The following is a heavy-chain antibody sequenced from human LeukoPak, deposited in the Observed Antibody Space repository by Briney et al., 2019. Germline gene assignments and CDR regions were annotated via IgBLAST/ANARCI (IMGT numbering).Heavy chain of an antibody. CDR1: DYSISSNYYY. J-gene: IGHJ6*03. V-gene: IGHV4-39*07. Sequence: SETLCLTCTVSDYSISSNYYYWGWIRQPPGKGLEWIGEINHSGSTNYNPSLKSRVTISVDTSKNQFSLKLSSVTAADTAVYYCARGPRGWELRYYYYYYMDVWGKGTTVTVSS. CDR2: INHSGST. CDR3: ARGPRGWELRYYYYYYMDV. D-gene: IGHD1-26*01.